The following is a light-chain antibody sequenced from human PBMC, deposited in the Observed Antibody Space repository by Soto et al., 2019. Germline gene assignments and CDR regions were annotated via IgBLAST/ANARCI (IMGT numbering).Light chain of an antibody. CDR2: DAS. V-gene: IGKV3-11*01. CDR3: QHRSNSPPTWT. J-gene: IGKJ1*01. Sequence: EIVLTQSPATLSLSPGDRATLSCRASQSIGTYLAWYQQKPGQAPSLLIYDASNRATGIPARFSGSGSGTDFTLPISSLEPEDFAVYFCQHRSNSPPTWTFGQGAMVEIK. CDR1: QSIGTY.